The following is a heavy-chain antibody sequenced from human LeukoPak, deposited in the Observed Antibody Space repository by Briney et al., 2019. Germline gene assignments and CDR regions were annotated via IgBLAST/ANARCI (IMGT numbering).Heavy chain of an antibody. D-gene: IGHD5-18*01. CDR3: TRADTAMASPEWFDP. CDR2: ISSNGGST. V-gene: IGHV3-64D*09. Sequence: PGGSLRLSCSASGFTFSMSAMHWVRQGPGKGLQYVSAISSNGGSTYYADSVKGRFTISRDDSKNTLHLQMSSLRPEDTAVYYCTRADTAMASPEWFDPWGQGTLVTVSS. J-gene: IGHJ5*02. CDR1: GFTFSMSA.